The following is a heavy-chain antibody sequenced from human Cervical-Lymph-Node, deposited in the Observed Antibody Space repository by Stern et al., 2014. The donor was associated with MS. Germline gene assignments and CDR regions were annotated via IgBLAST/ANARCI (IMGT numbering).Heavy chain of an antibody. CDR2: IVHSGST. Sequence: QLQLQESGSGLVKPSQTLSLTCAVSGGSISSGDYSWSWIRQPPGKSLEWIGYIVHSGSTYYNQSLKSRVSISVDRSKNQFSLKLSSVTAADTAMYYCARIFGGNFDNWGQGTLVTVSS. J-gene: IGHJ4*02. V-gene: IGHV4-30-2*01. CDR1: GGSISSGDYS. CDR3: ARIFGGNFDN. D-gene: IGHD4-23*01.